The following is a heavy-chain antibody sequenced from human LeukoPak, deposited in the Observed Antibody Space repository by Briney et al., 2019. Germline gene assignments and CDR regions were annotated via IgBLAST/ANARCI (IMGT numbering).Heavy chain of an antibody. Sequence: PGGSLRLSCAASGFTFSSYGMSWVRQAPGKGLEWVSAISGSGGSTYYADSVKGRFTISRDNSKNTLYLQMNSLRAEDTAVYYCAKGPTDYYYYMDVWGKGTTVTVSS. CDR2: ISGSGGST. V-gene: IGHV3-23*01. CDR1: GFTFSSYG. J-gene: IGHJ6*03. CDR3: AKGPTDYYYYMDV.